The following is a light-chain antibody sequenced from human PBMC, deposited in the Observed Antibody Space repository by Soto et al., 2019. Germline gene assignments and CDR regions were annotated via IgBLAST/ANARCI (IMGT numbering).Light chain of an antibody. J-gene: IGKJ2*02. CDR3: QQFNSYPRT. CDR1: QGISSA. V-gene: IGKV1-13*02. Sequence: ALPLTQSPSSLSASVGDRVTITCRASQGISSALAWYQQKPGKAPKLLIYDASSLESGVPSRFSGSGSGTDFTLTISSLQPDDFATYYCQQFNSYPRTFGQRTKLEIK. CDR2: DAS.